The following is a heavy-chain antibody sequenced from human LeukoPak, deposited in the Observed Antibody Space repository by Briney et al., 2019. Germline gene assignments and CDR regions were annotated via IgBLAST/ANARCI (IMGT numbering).Heavy chain of an antibody. Sequence: ASVKVSCKASGGTFSSYAIGWVRQAPGQGLEWMGGIIPIFGTANYAQKFQGRVAITTDESTSTAYMELSSLRSEDTAVYYCARDPGGSCYGGCSEYFQHWGQGTLVTVSS. D-gene: IGHD2-15*01. CDR2: IIPIFGTA. J-gene: IGHJ1*01. V-gene: IGHV1-69*05. CDR3: ARDPGGSCYGGCSEYFQH. CDR1: GGTFSSYA.